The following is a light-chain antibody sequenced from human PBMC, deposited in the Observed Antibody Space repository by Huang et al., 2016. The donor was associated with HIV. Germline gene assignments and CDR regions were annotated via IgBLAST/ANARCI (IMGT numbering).Light chain of an antibody. J-gene: IGKJ1*01. CDR2: GAS. V-gene: IGKV3-15*01. CDR1: QSVGSD. Sequence: EIVMTQSPATLSVSPGERATLSCRTRQSVGSDLAWYQQTPGQAPRLLMYGASTRATGIPARFSGSWSGTEFTLTINSLLQSEDFGIYYCQQYNNWPWTFGQGTKVEIK. CDR3: QQYNNWPWT.